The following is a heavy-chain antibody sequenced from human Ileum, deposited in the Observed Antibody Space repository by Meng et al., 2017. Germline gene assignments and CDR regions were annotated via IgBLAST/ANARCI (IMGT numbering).Heavy chain of an antibody. CDR2: ISAYNGNT. D-gene: IGHD5-12*01. CDR3: ARAGDIVATILFSGPHDY. J-gene: IGHJ4*02. V-gene: IGHV1-18*01. CDR1: GYTFTSYG. Sequence: ASVKVSCKASGYTFTSYGISWVRQAPGQGREWMGWISAYNGNTNYAQKLQGRVTMTTDTSTRTAYMELRNLRSDDTAVYYCARAGDIVATILFSGPHDYWGQGTLVTVSS.